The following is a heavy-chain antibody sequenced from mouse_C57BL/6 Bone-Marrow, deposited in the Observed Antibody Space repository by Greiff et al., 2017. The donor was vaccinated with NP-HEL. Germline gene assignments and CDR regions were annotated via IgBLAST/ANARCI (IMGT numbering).Heavy chain of an antibody. Sequence: EVMLVESGGDLVKPGGSLKLSCAASGFTFSSYGMSWVRQTPDKRLEWVATISSGGSYTYYPDSVKGRFTISRDNAKNTLYLQMSSLKSEDTAMYYCARHTSMMVTIFFAYWGQGTLVTVSA. CDR2: ISSGGSYT. D-gene: IGHD2-3*01. CDR3: ARHTSMMVTIFFAY. V-gene: IGHV5-6*01. CDR1: GFTFSSYG. J-gene: IGHJ3*01.